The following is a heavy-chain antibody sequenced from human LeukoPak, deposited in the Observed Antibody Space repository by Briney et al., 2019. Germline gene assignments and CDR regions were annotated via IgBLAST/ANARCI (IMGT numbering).Heavy chain of an antibody. D-gene: IGHD5-18*01. CDR3: ARGTLYSYGLGYFDY. Sequence: PSETLSLTCTVSGGSISSSSYYWGWIRQSPGKGLEWIGSIYYSGSTYYNPSLKSRVTISVDTSKNQFSLKLSSVTAADTAVYYCARGTLYSYGLGYFDYWGQGTLVTVSS. CDR1: GGSISSSSYY. J-gene: IGHJ4*02. CDR2: IYYSGST. V-gene: IGHV4-39*07.